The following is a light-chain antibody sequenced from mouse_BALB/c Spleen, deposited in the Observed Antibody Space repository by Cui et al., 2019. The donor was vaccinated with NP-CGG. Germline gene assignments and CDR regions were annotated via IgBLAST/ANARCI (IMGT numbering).Light chain of an antibody. Sequence: QAVVTQESAPTTSPGETVTLTCRSSTGAVTTSHYANWVQEKPDHLFTGLIGGTNNRAPGVPARFSGSLIGDKAALTITGARTEDEAIYFCALWYSNHWVFGGGTKLTVL. V-gene: IGLV1*01. CDR3: ALWYSNHWV. J-gene: IGLJ1*01. CDR1: TGAVTTSHY. CDR2: GTN.